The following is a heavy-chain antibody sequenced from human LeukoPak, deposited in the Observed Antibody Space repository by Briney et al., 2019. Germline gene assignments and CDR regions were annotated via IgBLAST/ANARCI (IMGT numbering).Heavy chain of an antibody. V-gene: IGHV5-10-1*01. CDR2: IDPSDSYT. Sequence: GESLRISCKGSGHSFTSYWISWVRQMPGKGLEWMGRIDPSDSYTNYSPSFQGHVTISADKSISTAYLQWSSLKASDTAMYYCASSYGSGSYYKDGDYWGQGTLVTVSS. D-gene: IGHD3-10*01. CDR3: ASSYGSGSYYKDGDY. CDR1: GHSFTSYW. J-gene: IGHJ4*02.